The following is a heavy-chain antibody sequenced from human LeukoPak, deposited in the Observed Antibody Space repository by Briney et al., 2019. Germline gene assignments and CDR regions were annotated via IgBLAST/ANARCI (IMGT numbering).Heavy chain of an antibody. CDR2: IYSSDNT. CDR3: ARGITNIAVGDY. Sequence: SGGSLRLSCAASGFTVSNNYMSWVRQAPGKGLEWVSIIYSSDNTYYADSVKGRFTISRDNSKNTLFLQMNGLRAEDTAVYYCARGITNIAVGDYWGQGTLLTVSS. J-gene: IGHJ4*02. V-gene: IGHV3-53*01. CDR1: GFTVSNNY. D-gene: IGHD6-19*01.